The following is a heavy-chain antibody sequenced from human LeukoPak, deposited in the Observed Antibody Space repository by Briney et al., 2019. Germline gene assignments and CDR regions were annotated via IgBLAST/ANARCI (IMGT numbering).Heavy chain of an antibody. J-gene: IGHJ4*02. Sequence: GSLRLTCAASGFTFSSYRMNWIRQPPGKGLEWIGSIYSSGSTYYNSSLKSRVTISVDTSKNQFSLKLTSVAAADTRVNYCACKVKRWERLDYWGQGTLVTVSS. CDR3: ACKVKRWERLDY. D-gene: IGHD1-26*01. CDR2: IYSSGST. CDR1: GFTFSSYR. V-gene: IGHV4-59*05.